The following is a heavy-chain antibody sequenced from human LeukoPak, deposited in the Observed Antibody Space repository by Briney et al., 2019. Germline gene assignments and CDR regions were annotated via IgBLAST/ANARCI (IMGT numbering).Heavy chain of an antibody. Sequence: SETLSLTCTVSGGSINSYYWSWLRQPPGKGLEWIGYIYYSGSTNYNPSLKSRVTISVDTSKNQFSLKLSSVTAADTAVYYCARGAPYYYDSSGYLFDYWGQGTLVTVSS. D-gene: IGHD3-22*01. CDR2: IYYSGST. CDR1: GGSINSYY. V-gene: IGHV4-59*01. J-gene: IGHJ4*02. CDR3: ARGAPYYYDSSGYLFDY.